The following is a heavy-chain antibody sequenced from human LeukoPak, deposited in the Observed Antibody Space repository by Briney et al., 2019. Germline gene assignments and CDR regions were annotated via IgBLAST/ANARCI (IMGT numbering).Heavy chain of an antibody. Sequence: SVKVSCKASGGTFSSYAISWVRQAPGQGLERMGGIIPIFGPANYPQNFQGRVTISTDKSTTTVYMELSSLRFDDTAVYYCARDDRLWGGNPNMDVWGKGTTVTVS. V-gene: IGHV1-69*05. CDR1: GGTFSSYA. CDR3: ARDDRLWGGNPNMDV. CDR2: IIPIFGPA. D-gene: IGHD4-23*01. J-gene: IGHJ6*03.